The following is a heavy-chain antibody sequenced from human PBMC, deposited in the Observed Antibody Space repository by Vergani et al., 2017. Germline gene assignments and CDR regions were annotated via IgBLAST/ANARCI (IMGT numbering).Heavy chain of an antibody. CDR3: SRGTPPDLIVVVPAAMSWFDP. Sequence: QVQLQESGPGLVKPSQTLSLTCTVSGGSFSGYYWSWIRQPPGKGLEWIGEINHSGSTNYNPSLKSRVTISVDTYKNQFSLKLSSVTAADTAVYYCSRGTPPDLIVVVPAAMSWFDPWGQGTLVTVSS. D-gene: IGHD2-2*01. CDR2: INHSGST. J-gene: IGHJ5*02. V-gene: IGHV4-34*09. CDR1: GGSFSGYY.